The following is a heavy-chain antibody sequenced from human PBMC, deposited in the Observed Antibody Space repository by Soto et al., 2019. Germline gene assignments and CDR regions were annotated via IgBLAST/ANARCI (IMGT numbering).Heavy chain of an antibody. J-gene: IGHJ4*02. V-gene: IGHV3-23*01. CDR1: GFTFSSYA. CDR3: AKDVWEWELLREFDY. Sequence: PGGSLRLSCAASGFTFSSYAMSWVRQAPGKGLEWVSAISGSGGSTYYADSVKGRFTISRDNSKNTLYLQMNSLRAEDTAVYYCAKDVWEWELLREFDYWGQGTLVTVSS. CDR2: ISGSGGST. D-gene: IGHD1-26*01.